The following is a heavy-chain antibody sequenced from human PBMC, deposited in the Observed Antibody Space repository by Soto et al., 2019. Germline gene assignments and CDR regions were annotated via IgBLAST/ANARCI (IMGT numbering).Heavy chain of an antibody. CDR2: ISYDESVE. D-gene: IGHD5-18*01. CDR1: GFSFRSHA. J-gene: IGHJ4*02. CDR3: AKEKGKGYSPGYEN. V-gene: IGHV3-30*04. Sequence: PVGSLRLPCTASGFSFRSHAMHWVRQMPGKGLDWVALISYDESVEQYADFGKGRFTISRDNSKNTLYLEMNSLRPEDTAIYYCAKEKGKGYSPGYENWGQGTLVTV.